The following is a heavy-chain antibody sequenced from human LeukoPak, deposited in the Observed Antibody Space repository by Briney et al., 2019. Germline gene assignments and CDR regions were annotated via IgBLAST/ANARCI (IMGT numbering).Heavy chain of an antibody. J-gene: IGHJ6*02. V-gene: IGHV3-23*01. CDR3: EKDIHFYVAMDV. CDR1: RYTIGGFA. D-gene: IGHD2/OR15-2a*01. CDR2: IGSDYKT. Sequence: GGPRRLSCASSRYTIGGFAMTWVREAPGKGLEWVYRIGSDYKTHYAKSVKGRFAISRDNSQSTVFLQMNSLRAEDTALYYCEKDIHFYVAMDVWGQGTAVTVSS.